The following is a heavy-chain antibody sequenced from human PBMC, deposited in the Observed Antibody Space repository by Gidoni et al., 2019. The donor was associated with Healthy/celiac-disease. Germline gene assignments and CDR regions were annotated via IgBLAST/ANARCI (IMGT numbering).Heavy chain of an antibody. J-gene: IGHJ4*02. CDR3: AKDLDGALYYFDY. V-gene: IGHV3-23*01. Sequence: EVQLLESGGGLVQPGGSLRLSCAASGFTFSSYAMSWVRQAPGKGLEWVSAISGSGGSTYYADAVKGRFTISRDNSKNTLYLQMNSLRAEDTAVYYCAKDLDGALYYFDYWGQGTLVTVSS. CDR2: ISGSGGST. CDR1: GFTFSSYA. D-gene: IGHD4-17*01.